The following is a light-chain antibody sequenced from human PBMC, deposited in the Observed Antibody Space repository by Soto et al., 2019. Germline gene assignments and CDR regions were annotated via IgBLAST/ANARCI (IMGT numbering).Light chain of an antibody. CDR1: QSISSSF. J-gene: IGKJ2*01. V-gene: IGKV3-20*01. CDR2: GAS. CDR3: QQYGSSLYT. Sequence: EIVLTQSPGTLSLSPGERATLSCRASQSISSSFLAWYQRKPGQAPRLLIYGASSRATGIPDRFSGSGSGTDFTVTISRLEPEDFAVYYCQQYGSSLYTFGQGTKLEIK.